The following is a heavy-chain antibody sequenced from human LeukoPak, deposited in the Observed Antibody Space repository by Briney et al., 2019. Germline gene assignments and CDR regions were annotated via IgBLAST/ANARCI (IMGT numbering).Heavy chain of an antibody. CDR2: ISSSGSTI. V-gene: IGHV3-48*03. D-gene: IGHD3-3*01. J-gene: IGHJ4*02. Sequence: GGSLRLSCAASGFTFSSYEMNWVRQAPGKGLEWVSYISSSGSTIYYADSVKGRFTISRDNSKNTLYLQMNSLRPEDTAVYYCTRDGFLEWSQRGYFDYWGQGTLVTVSS. CDR1: GFTFSSYE. CDR3: TRDGFLEWSQRGYFDY.